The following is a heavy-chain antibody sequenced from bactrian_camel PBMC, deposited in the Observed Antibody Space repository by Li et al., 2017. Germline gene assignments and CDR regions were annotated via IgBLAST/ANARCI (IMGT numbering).Heavy chain of an antibody. CDR1: RRTYSTYC. V-gene: IGHV3S57*01. J-gene: IGHJ4*01. D-gene: IGHD3*01. Sequence: HVQLVESGGGSVQAGGSLSVSCTDSRRTYSTYCMAWFRQAPGEEREGVAAIDSHNGTAYADSATGRFTISRDNTKNTLYLQMNSLEVDDTAMYYCAADLTVPGECVTGSWCDECAPDYGLGQGTQVTVS. CDR2: IDSHNGT.